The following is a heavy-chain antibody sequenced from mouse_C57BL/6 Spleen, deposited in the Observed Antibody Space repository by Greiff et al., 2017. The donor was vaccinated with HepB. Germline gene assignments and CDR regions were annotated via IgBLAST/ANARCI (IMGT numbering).Heavy chain of an antibody. J-gene: IGHJ4*01. V-gene: IGHV5-16*01. CDR1: GFTFSDYY. CDR3: ARDRGYGGAMDY. D-gene: IGHD2-2*01. Sequence: EVHLVESEGGLVQPGSSMKLSCTASGFTFSDYYMAWVRQVPEKGLEWVANINYDGSSTYYLDSLKSRFIISRDNAKNILYLQMSSLKSEDTATYYCARDRGYGGAMDYWGQGTSVTVSS. CDR2: INYDGSST.